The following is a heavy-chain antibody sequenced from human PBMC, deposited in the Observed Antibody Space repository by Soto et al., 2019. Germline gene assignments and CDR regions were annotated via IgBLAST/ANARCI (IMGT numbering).Heavy chain of an antibody. V-gene: IGHV3-23*01. D-gene: IGHD4-17*01. CDR2: ISGSGGST. J-gene: IGHJ4*02. CDR3: ANYQCGGGRLVTTVSFDY. Sequence: EVQLLESGGGLVQPGGSLRLSCAASGFTVSSYSMRWFLQAPGKGLRLVLVISGSGGSTFYSDSVKVRFTISRDNSNNTLYLQMNSLRAEDTAVYYCANYQCGGGRLVTTVSFDYWGQGPLVTVAS. CDR1: GFTVSSYS.